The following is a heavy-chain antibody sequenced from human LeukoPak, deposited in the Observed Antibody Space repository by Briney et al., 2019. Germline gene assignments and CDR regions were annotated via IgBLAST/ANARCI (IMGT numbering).Heavy chain of an antibody. CDR1: GFTFRNYW. J-gene: IGHJ4*02. CDR3: ARDGIVPAYYFDY. CDR2: IKQDGSEK. Sequence: GGSLRLSCAVSGFTFRNYWMSWVRQAPGKGLEWVANIKQDGSEKYYVDSVKGRFAISRDNAKNTLYLQMNSLRAEDTALYYCARDGIVPAYYFDYWGQGTLVTVSS. V-gene: IGHV3-7*01. D-gene: IGHD2-2*01.